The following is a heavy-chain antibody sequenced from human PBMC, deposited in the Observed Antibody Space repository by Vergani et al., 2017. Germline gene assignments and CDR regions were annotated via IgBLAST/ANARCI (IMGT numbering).Heavy chain of an antibody. J-gene: IGHJ6*02. CDR3: ARARVVVPAAPYYYYGMDV. CDR2: ISYDGSNK. D-gene: IGHD2-2*01. V-gene: IGHV3-30*03. Sequence: QVQLVESGGGVVQPGRSLRLSCAASGFTFSSYGMHWVRQAPGKGLEWVAVISYDGSNKYYADSVKGRFTISRDNSKNSLYLQMNSLRAEDTAVYYCARARVVVPAAPYYYYGMDVWGQGTTVTVSS. CDR1: GFTFSSYG.